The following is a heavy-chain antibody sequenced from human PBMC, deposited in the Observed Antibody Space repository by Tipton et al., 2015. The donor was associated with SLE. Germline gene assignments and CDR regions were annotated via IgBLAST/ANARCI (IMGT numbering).Heavy chain of an antibody. CDR2: IYYSGST. D-gene: IGHD6-6*01. CDR1: DGSIRSTNYY. V-gene: IGHV4-61*05. Sequence: TLSLTCTVSDGSIRSTNYYWGWIRQPPGKGLEWIGYIYYSGSTNYNPSLKSRVTISVDTSKNQFSLKLSSVTAADTAVYYCARAGGIAARSYYYYYYYMDVWGKGTTVTVSS. J-gene: IGHJ6*03. CDR3: ARAGGIAARSYYYYYYYMDV.